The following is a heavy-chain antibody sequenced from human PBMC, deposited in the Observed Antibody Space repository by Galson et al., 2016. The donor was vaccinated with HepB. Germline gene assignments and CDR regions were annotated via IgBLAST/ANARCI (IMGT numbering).Heavy chain of an antibody. V-gene: IGHV1-18*01. Sequence: SVKVSCKASAYTHTGITWVRQAPGQGLEWMGWISASTGYTNYAQYLQGRVTMTTDTSTSTAYMELRSLRSDDTAGYYCARGGATRPGGMDVWGQGTTVTVSS. J-gene: IGHJ6*02. CDR3: ARGGATRPGGMDV. D-gene: IGHD1-26*01. CDR1: AYTHTG. CDR2: ISASTGYT.